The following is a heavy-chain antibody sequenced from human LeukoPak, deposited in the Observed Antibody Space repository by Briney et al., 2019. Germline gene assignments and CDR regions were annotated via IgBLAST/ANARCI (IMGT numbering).Heavy chain of an antibody. CDR2: IYYSGST. J-gene: IGHJ2*01. V-gene: IGHV4-31*03. CDR3: ARDRYTVVSWYFDL. CDR1: GVSISSGGYY. Sequence: ASETLSLTCTVSGVSISSGGYYWSWIRQHPGKGLEWIGYIYYSGSTYYNPSLKSRVTISVDTSKNQFSLKLSSVTAADTAVYYCARDRYTVVSWYFDLWGRGTLVTVSS. D-gene: IGHD4-23*01.